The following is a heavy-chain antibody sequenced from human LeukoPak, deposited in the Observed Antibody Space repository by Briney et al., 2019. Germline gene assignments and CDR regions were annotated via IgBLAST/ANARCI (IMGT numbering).Heavy chain of an antibody. V-gene: IGHV4-34*01. D-gene: IGHD3-10*01. CDR3: ARGPSMVQGSDD. Sequence: PSETLSLTCAVYGGSFSGYYWSWIRQPPGKGLEWIGEINHSGSTNYNPSLKSRVTISVDTSKNQFSLKLSSVTAADTAVYYCARGPSMVQGSDDWGQGTLVTVSS. CDR2: INHSGST. J-gene: IGHJ4*02. CDR1: GGSFSGYY.